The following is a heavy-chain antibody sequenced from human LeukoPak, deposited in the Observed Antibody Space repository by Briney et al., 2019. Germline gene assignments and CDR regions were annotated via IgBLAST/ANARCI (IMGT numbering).Heavy chain of an antibody. CDR3: ARLAAP. Sequence: GGSLRLSCAASGFTFSSYSMNWVRRAPGKGLEWVSYISSSSSTIYYADSVKGRFTISRDNAKNSLFLQMNSLRAEDTAVYYCARLAAPWGQGTLVTVSS. J-gene: IGHJ5*02. CDR1: GFTFSSYS. V-gene: IGHV3-48*04. D-gene: IGHD6-13*01. CDR2: ISSSSSTI.